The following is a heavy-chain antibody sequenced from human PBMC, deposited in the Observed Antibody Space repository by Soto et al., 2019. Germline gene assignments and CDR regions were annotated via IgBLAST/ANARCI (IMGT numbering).Heavy chain of an antibody. CDR1: GFTFSSYW. CDR3: ARDPGSDSLDV. J-gene: IGHJ6*02. CDR2: IKQDGSEK. Sequence: PGGSLRLSCAASGFTFSSYWMSWVRQAPGKGLEWVANIKQDGSEKYYVDSVKGRFTISRDNAKNSLYLQMNSLRAEDTAAYYCARDPGSDSLDVWGQGTTVTVSS. V-gene: IGHV3-7*03. D-gene: IGHD3-10*01.